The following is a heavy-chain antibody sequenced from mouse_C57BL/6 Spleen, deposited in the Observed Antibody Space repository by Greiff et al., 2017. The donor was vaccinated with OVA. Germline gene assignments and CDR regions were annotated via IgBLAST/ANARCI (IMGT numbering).Heavy chain of an antibody. CDR2: IHPNSGST. CDR1: GYTFTSYW. Sequence: QVQLQQSGAELVKPGASVKLSCKASGYTFTSYWMHWVKQRPGQGLEWIGMIHPNSGSTKYNEKFKSKATLTVDKSSSTAYMQLSSLTSEDSAVYYCTSEAPRYYYAMDYWGQGTSVTVSS. J-gene: IGHJ4*01. CDR3: TSEAPRYYYAMDY. V-gene: IGHV1-64*01.